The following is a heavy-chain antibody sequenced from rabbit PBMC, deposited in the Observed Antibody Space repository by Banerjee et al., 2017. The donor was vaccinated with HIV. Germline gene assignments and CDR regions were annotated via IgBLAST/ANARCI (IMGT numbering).Heavy chain of an antibody. D-gene: IGHD6-1*01. J-gene: IGHJ4*01. CDR2: IDPVFGST. Sequence: QEQLVESGGGLVQPGGSLTLSCKGSGFDFSSYGVSWVRQAPGKGLEWIGYIDPVFGSTYYASWVNGRFTISSHNAQNTLYLQLNSLTAADTATYFCARAAGYAGYGYATGFDLWGQGTLVTVS. CDR3: ARAAGYAGYGYATGFDL. CDR1: GFDFSSYG. V-gene: IGHV1S47*01.